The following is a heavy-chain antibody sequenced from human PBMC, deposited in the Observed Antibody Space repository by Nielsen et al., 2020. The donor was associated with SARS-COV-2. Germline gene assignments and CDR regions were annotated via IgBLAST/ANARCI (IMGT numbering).Heavy chain of an antibody. CDR2: ISTYGSST. J-gene: IGHJ4*02. V-gene: IGHV3-64*01. CDR3: ARGGSGSHHGTFDY. CDR1: GFTFSNYV. Sequence: GESLKISCAASGFTFSNYVMHWVCQAPGKGLEYVSAISTYGSSTYYANSVKGRFTISRDNSKNTVYLQMGRVRVEDMAVYYCARGGSGSHHGTFDYWGQGTLVTVSS. D-gene: IGHD1-26*01.